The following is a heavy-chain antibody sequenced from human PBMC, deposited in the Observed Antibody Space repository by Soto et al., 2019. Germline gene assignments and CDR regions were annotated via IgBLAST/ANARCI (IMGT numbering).Heavy chain of an antibody. J-gene: IGHJ4*02. V-gene: IGHV4-34*01. CDR2: INHSGST. D-gene: IGHD3-22*01. CDR3: ARVVYYYDSSGYYYLDY. CDR1: GGSFSGYY. Sequence: SETLCLTCAVYGGSFSGYYWSWIRQPPGKGLEWIGEINHSGSTNYNPSLKSRVTISVDTSKNQFSLKLSSVTAADTAVYYCARVVYYYDSSGYYYLDYWGQGTLVTVSS.